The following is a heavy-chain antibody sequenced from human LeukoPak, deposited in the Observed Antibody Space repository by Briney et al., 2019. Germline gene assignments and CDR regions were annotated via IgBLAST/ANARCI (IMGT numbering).Heavy chain of an antibody. J-gene: IGHJ4*02. V-gene: IGHV3-21*01. CDR3: ARGGCSSTSCHVGY. CDR2: ISSSSSYI. CDR1: GFTFSNHG. Sequence: GGSLRLSCAASGFTFSNHGMSWVRQAPGKGLEWVSSISSSSSYIYYADSVKGRFTISRDNAKNSLYLQMNSLRAEDTAVYYCARGGCSSTSCHVGYWGQGTLVTVSS. D-gene: IGHD2-2*01.